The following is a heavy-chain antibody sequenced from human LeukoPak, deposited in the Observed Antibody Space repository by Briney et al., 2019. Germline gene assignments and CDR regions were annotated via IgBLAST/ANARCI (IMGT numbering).Heavy chain of an antibody. CDR2: IYWDDAK. V-gene: IGHV2-5*02. D-gene: IGHD3-10*01. Sequence: SGPTLVNPTQTLTLTCTFSGFSLSTSGGGVGWIRQPPGKALEWLALIYWDDAKRYSPSLKSRLTITKDTSKNQVVLTMTNMDPVDTATYYSAHSRLWFGELFPWFDPWGQGNLVTVSS. CDR3: AHSRLWFGELFPWFDP. J-gene: IGHJ5*02. CDR1: GFSLSTSGGG.